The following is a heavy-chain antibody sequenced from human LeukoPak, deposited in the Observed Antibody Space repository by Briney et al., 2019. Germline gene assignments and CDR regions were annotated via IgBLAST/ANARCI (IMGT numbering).Heavy chain of an antibody. J-gene: IGHJ4*02. CDR3: ARSKGTGTIDY. CDR1: GGSISSYY. V-gene: IGHV4-4*07. CDR2: IYISGST. D-gene: IGHD1-1*01. Sequence: SETLSLTCTVSGGSISSYYWSWIRQPAGKGLEWIGRIYISGSTNYNPSLMSRVTMSVDTSKNQFSLKLTSVTAADTAVYYCARSKGTGTIDYWGQGTLVTVSP.